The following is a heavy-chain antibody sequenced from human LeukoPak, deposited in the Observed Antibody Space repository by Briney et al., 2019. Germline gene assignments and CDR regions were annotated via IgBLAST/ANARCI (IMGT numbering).Heavy chain of an antibody. D-gene: IGHD6-19*01. V-gene: IGHV4-59*08. J-gene: IGHJ3*02. CDR2: IYYSGST. Sequence: SETLSLTCTVSGGSISSNYWSWIRQPPGKGLEWIGYIYYSGSTNYNPSLKSRVTISIDTSKNQFSLKLSSVTAADTAVYYCATVSGGAFDIWGQGTMVTVSS. CDR1: GGSISSNY. CDR3: ATVSGGAFDI.